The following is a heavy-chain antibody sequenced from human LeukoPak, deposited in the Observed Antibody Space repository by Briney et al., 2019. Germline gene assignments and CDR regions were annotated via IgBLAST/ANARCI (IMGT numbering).Heavy chain of an antibody. V-gene: IGHV3-23*01. CDR2: ISGSGTTT. J-gene: IGHJ4*02. D-gene: IGHD3-10*01. CDR1: GFMFTDHA. CDR3: ARVLTLWFGALAY. Sequence: GGSLRLSCAASGFMFTDHALSWVRQAPGKGLEWVSSISGSGTTTYYAESVRGRFTISRDNSKNTVYLQMNSLRADDTALYYCARVLTLWFGALAYWAQGRMVSV.